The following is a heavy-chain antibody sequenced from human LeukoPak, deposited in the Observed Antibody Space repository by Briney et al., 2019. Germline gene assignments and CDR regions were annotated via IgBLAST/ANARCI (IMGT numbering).Heavy chain of an antibody. V-gene: IGHV3-23*01. CDR3: ARGYSGPYYYYYMDV. D-gene: IGHD1-26*01. CDR2: ISGSGGST. J-gene: IGHJ6*03. Sequence: GGSLRLSCAASGFTFSSYGMHWVRQAPGKGLEWVSAISGSGGSTYYADSVKGRFTISRDNAKNTLYLQMNSLRAEDTAVYYCARGYSGPYYYYYMDVWGKGTTVTVSS. CDR1: GFTFSSYG.